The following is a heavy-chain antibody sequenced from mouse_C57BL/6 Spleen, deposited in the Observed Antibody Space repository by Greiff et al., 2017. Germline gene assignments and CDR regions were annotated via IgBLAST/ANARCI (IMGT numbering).Heavy chain of an antibody. CDR2: IDPSDSET. J-gene: IGHJ2*01. CDR3: ARWDYGSLYYFDY. V-gene: IGHV1-52*01. CDR1: GYTFTSYW. Sequence: VQLQQPGAELVRPGSSVKLSCKASGYTFTSYWLHWVKQRPIQGLEWIGNIDPSDSETHYNQKFKDKATLTIDKSSSTAYMQLSSLTSEDSAVYCCARWDYGSLYYFDYWGQGTTLTVSS. D-gene: IGHD1-1*01.